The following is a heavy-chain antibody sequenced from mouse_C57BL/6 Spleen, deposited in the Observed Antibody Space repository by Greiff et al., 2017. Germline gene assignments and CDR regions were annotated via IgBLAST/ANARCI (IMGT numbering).Heavy chain of an antibody. J-gene: IGHJ2*01. CDR2: ISSGSSTN. CDR3: ARGCLDLGC. V-gene: IGHV5-17*01. Sequence: EVKLMESGGGLVKPGGSLKLSCAASGFTFSDYGMDWVRQAPEKGLEWVAYISSGSSTNYYADTVKGRFTIARDNAKNTLFLQITRLRSEDTAKCYCARGCLDLGCWGQCTTLTVAS. D-gene: IGHD3-3*01. CDR1: GFTFSDYG.